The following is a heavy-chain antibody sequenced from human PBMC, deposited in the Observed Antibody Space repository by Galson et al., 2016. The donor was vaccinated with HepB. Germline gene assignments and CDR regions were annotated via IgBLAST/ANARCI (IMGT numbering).Heavy chain of an antibody. Sequence: SVKVSCKASGYTFTRYLTHWVRQAPGQRPEWMGWINAGNGNTMYSQKFQDRITITRDTSASTAYLELGSLRFEDQAVYYCARGEEPVYFDDGRRDLDYWGQGTLVTVSS. CDR1: GYTFTRYL. CDR2: INAGNGNT. CDR3: ARGEEPVYFDDGRRDLDY. J-gene: IGHJ4*02. D-gene: IGHD3-22*01. V-gene: IGHV1-3*01.